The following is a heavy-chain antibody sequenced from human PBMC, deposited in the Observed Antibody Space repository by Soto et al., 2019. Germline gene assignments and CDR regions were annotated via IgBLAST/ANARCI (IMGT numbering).Heavy chain of an antibody. CDR2: IRNKAYRGTT. D-gene: IGHD2-15*01. J-gene: IGHJ4*02. Sequence: LRLSCAASGFSFSAYTMIWVRQAPGKGLQWISFIRNKAYRGTTKYAASVRGRFTISRDDSKSIAYLQMNSLKTEDTAVYYCTRGDMALNDYWGQGTLVTVSS. CDR1: GFSFSAYT. V-gene: IGHV3-49*04. CDR3: TRGDMALNDY.